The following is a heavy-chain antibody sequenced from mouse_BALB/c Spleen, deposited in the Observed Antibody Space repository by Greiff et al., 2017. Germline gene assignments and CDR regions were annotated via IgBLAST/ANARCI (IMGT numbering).Heavy chain of an antibody. CDR2: IWAGGST. J-gene: IGHJ3*01. CDR1: GFSLTSYG. V-gene: IGHV2-9*02. D-gene: IGHD2-2*01. CDR3: ARAAGYDWFAY. Sequence: QVQLKESGPGLVAPSQSLSITCTVSGFSLTSYGVHWVRQPPGKGLEWLGVIWAGGSTNYNSALMSRLSISKDNSKSQVFLKMNSLQTDDTAMYYCARAAGYDWFAYWGQGTLVTVSA.